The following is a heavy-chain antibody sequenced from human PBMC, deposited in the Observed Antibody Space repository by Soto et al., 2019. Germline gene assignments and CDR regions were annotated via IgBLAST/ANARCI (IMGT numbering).Heavy chain of an antibody. Sequence: GGSLRLSCAASGFTFSSYGMHWVRQPPGKGLEWVAVIWYDGSNKYYADSVKGRFTISRDNSKNTLYLQMNSLSAEDTAVYYCARESEDLTSNFDYWGQGTLVTVSS. V-gene: IGHV3-33*01. CDR1: GFTFSSYG. CDR3: ARESEDLTSNFDY. J-gene: IGHJ4*02. CDR2: IWYDGSNK.